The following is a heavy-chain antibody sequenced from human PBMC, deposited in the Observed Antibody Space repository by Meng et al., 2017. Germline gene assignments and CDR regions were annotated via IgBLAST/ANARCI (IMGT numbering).Heavy chain of an antibody. Sequence: GESLKISCAASGFTFDDYTMHWVRQAPGKGLEWVSYISSSGSTIYYADSVKGRFTISRDNAKNSLYLQMNSLRAEDTAVYYCAREDTAMVIRGYDYWGQGTLVTVSS. CDR3: AREDTAMVIRGYDY. D-gene: IGHD5-18*01. CDR2: ISSSGSTI. V-gene: IGHV3-48*03. J-gene: IGHJ4*02. CDR1: GFTFDDYT.